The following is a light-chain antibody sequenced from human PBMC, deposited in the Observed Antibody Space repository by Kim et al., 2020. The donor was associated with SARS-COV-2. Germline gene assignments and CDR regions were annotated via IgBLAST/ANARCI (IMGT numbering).Light chain of an antibody. J-gene: IGLJ2*01. CDR3: QAWDSSTVV. CDR1: KLTEKY. Sequence: SVSPGQTASITCSGDKLTEKYASWYQQKPGQSPVMIIYQDTKRPSEIPERFSGSNSGNTATLTISGTLVMDEADYYCQAWDSSTVVFGGGTQLTVL. CDR2: QDT. V-gene: IGLV3-1*01.